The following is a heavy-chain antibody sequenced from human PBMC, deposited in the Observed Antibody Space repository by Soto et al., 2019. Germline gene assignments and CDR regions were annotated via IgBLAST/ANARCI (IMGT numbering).Heavy chain of an antibody. Sequence: SLRLPRTAAEVTCINLARRWVSQEPGKGLEWVSAISGSSGSTYYADSVKGRFSISRDSSKNTLYLQMNTLRAEDPAVYYCAKSRSVAGYYFDYWGQGTLVSVSS. J-gene: IGHJ4*02. CDR3: AKSRSVAGYYFDY. CDR1: EVTCINLA. CDR2: ISGSSGST. D-gene: IGHD6-19*01. V-gene: IGHV3-23*01.